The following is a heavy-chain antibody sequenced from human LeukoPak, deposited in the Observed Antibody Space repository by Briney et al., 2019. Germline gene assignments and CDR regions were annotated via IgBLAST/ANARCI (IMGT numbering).Heavy chain of an antibody. J-gene: IGHJ5*02. CDR2: IYPDDSDT. CDR3: ARREMYSYHSGYYGGWFDP. CDR1: GYSFTNNW. V-gene: IGHV5-51*01. Sequence: GESLKISCKGSGYSFTNNWIGWVRQMPGKGLEWMGIIYPDDSDTRYSPSFQGRVTISADKSISTAYLQWSSLKASDTAMYCCARREMYSYHSGYYGGWFDPWGQGTLVTVSS. D-gene: IGHD3-22*01.